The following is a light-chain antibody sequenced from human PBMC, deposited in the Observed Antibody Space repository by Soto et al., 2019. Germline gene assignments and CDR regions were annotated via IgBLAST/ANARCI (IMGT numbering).Light chain of an antibody. J-gene: IGLJ1*01. Sequence: QSALTQPASVSGSPGQSITISCTGTSSDVGTYNLVSWYQQHPGKAPKLLISEDNKRPSGVSTRFSGSKSGNTASLSISGLQAEDEADYFCCSYATINTFVFGTGTKGTVL. CDR1: SSDVGTYNL. CDR2: EDN. CDR3: CSYATINTFV. V-gene: IGLV2-23*02.